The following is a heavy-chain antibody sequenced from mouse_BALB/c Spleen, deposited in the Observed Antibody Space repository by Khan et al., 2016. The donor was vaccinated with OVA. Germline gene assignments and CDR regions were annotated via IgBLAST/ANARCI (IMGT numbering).Heavy chain of an antibody. J-gene: IGHJ3*01. V-gene: IGHV5-6*01. CDR2: ISTGGHYT. D-gene: IGHD1-1*01. CDR1: GFTFSTYG. CDR3: ARLAYYYDSEGFAY. Sequence: EVELVESGGDLVEPGGSLKLSCAASGFTFSTYGMSWVRQTPDKRLEWVATISTGGHYTYYPDSVRGRFTISRDNAKNTLSLQMTSLKSEDTAMFYCARLAYYYDSEGFAYWGQGTLVTVSA.